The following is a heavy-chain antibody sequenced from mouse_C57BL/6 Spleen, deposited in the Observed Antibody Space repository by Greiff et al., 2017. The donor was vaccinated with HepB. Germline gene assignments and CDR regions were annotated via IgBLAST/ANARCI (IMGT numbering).Heavy chain of an antibody. D-gene: IGHD2-3*01. CDR3: ARSHYDGYYVAWFAY. Sequence: VQLQQPGAELVMPGASVKLSCKASGYTFTSYWMHWVKQRPGQGLEWIGEIDPSDSYTNYNQKFKGKSTLTVDKSSSTAYMQLSSLTSEDSAVYYCARSHYDGYYVAWFAYWGQGTLVTVSA. CDR1: GYTFTSYW. V-gene: IGHV1-69*01. J-gene: IGHJ3*01. CDR2: IDPSDSYT.